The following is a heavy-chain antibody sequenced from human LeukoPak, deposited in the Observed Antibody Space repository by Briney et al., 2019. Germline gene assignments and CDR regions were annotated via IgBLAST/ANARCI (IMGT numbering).Heavy chain of an antibody. CDR1: GFTFSSYA. CDR2: ISGSGGST. J-gene: IGHJ6*03. D-gene: IGHD1-26*01. V-gene: IGHV3-23*01. Sequence: GGSLRLSCAASGFTFSSYAMSWVRQAPGKGLEWVSAISGSGGSTYYADSVKGRFTISRDNSKNTLYLQMNSLRAEDTAVHYCAKRGELLGYYYYYMDVWGKGTTVTVSS. CDR3: AKRGELLGYYYYYMDV.